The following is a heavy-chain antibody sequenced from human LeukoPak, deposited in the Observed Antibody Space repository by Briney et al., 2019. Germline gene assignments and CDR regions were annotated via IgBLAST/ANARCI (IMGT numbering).Heavy chain of an antibody. CDR2: IYYSGST. CDR3: ARDQRTYYDYVWGSWDYMDV. J-gene: IGHJ6*03. Sequence: PSETLSLTCTVSGGSISSYYWSWIRQPPGKGLEWIGYIYYSGSTNYNPSLKSRVTISVDTSKNQFSLKLSSVTAADTAVYYCARDQRTYYDYVWGSWDYMDVWGKGTTVTISS. CDR1: GGSISSYY. D-gene: IGHD3-16*01. V-gene: IGHV4-59*01.